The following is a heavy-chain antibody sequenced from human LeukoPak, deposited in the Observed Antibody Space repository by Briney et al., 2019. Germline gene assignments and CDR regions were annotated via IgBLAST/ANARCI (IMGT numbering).Heavy chain of an antibody. CDR3: ARTPWDYDLPYYFDY. Sequence: GGSLRLSCAASGFTVSSNYMSWVRQAPGKGLEWVSVIYSGGSTYYADSVKGRFTISSDNSKNTLYLQMNSLRAEDTAVYYCARTPWDYDLPYYFDYWGQGTLVTVSS. V-gene: IGHV3-53*01. J-gene: IGHJ4*02. CDR1: GFTVSSNY. D-gene: IGHD3-3*01. CDR2: IYSGGST.